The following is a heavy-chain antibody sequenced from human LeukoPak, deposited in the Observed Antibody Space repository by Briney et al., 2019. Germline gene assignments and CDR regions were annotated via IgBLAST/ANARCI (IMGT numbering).Heavy chain of an antibody. CDR1: GFTFYTYV. D-gene: IGHD4-23*01. V-gene: IGHV3-23*01. Sequence: TGGSLTLSCAASGFTFYTYVMNWVRHAPGKGMEWVSGISGSGDDTFFADSVKGRFTIYRDNSQNTLHLQMNSLRAEDTAVYYCAKVGGDFYYYGMDVWGQGTTVTVSS. CDR2: ISGSGDDT. CDR3: AKVGGDFYYYGMDV. J-gene: IGHJ6*02.